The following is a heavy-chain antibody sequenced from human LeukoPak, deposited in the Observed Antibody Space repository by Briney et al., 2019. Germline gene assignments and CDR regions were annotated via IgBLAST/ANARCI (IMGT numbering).Heavy chain of an antibody. J-gene: IGHJ5*02. V-gene: IGHV4-34*01. CDR2: INHSGST. CDR3: ARDLSSYNWFDP. D-gene: IGHD2/OR15-2a*01. Sequence: SETLSLTCAVYGGSFSGYYWSWIRQPLGKGLEWIGEINHSGSTNYNPSLKSRVTISVDTSKNQFSLKLSSVTAADTAVYYCARDLSSYNWFDPWGQGTLVTVSS. CDR1: GGSFSGYY.